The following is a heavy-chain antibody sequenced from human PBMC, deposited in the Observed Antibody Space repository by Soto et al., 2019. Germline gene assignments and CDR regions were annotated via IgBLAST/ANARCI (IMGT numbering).Heavy chain of an antibody. CDR1: GFSLSTSGVD. Sequence: QITLKESGPTLVKPTQTLTLTCTFSGFSLSTSGVDVGWIRQPPGNALEWLALIYWDADKRYKLSLKSRLTITKGTSRYPVVRTIDNIDPLDTATYYCAHRRPYSNSPEYFFDYWCQGILVTVSS. J-gene: IGHJ4*02. CDR3: AHRRPYSNSPEYFFDY. CDR2: IYWDADK. V-gene: IGHV2-5*02. D-gene: IGHD6-6*01.